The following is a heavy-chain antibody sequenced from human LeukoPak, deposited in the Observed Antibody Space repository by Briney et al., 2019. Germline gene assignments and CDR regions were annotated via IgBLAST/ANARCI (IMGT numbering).Heavy chain of an antibody. J-gene: IGHJ6*02. CDR2: IYPGDSDT. CDR3: ARLGQWLGTAGGYYYGMDV. CDR1: GYSFTSYW. V-gene: IGHV5-51*01. Sequence: GASLQISCKGSGYSFTSYWIGWVSQMPGKGREWMGIIYPGDSDTGYSPSFQGQVTISADKSISTAYLQWSSLKASDTAMYYCARLGQWLGTAGGYYYGMDVWGQGTTVTVSS. D-gene: IGHD6-19*01.